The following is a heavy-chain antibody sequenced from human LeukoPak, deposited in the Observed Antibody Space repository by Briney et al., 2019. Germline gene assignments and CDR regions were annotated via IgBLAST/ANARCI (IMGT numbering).Heavy chain of an antibody. J-gene: IGHJ4*02. CDR1: GGTFSSYA. Sequence: ASVKVSCKASGGTFSSYAISWVRQAPGQGLEWMGRIIPILGIANYAQKFQGRVTITADKSTSTAYMELSSLRSEDTAVYYCARGGRIAVAGTGYWGQGTLVTVSS. D-gene: IGHD6-19*01. CDR2: IIPILGIA. CDR3: ARGGRIAVAGTGY. V-gene: IGHV1-69*04.